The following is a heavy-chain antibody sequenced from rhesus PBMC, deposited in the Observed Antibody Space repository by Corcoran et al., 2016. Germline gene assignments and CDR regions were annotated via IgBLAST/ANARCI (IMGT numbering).Heavy chain of an antibody. V-gene: IGHV3S5*01. CDR1: GFPFCSYG. D-gene: IGHD4-35*01. CDR3: AKERDDYGNYNGLDS. J-gene: IGHJ6*01. Sequence: EVQLVETGGGLVQPGGSLRLSCAASGFPFCSYGLSCVRQAPGKGLEWVACISYTGGNKYYADSVKGRFTISRDNSKNTLSLQMNSLRAEDTAVYYCAKERDDYGNYNGLDSWGQGVVVTVSS. CDR2: ISYTGGNK.